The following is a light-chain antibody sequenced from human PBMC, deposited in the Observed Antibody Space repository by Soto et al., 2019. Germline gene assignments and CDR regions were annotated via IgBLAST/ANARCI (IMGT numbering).Light chain of an antibody. CDR2: DSS. Sequence: EVVLTQSPATLSLSPGERATISCRARQRVSSYLAWYQQKPGQAPRLLIYDSSNRATGIPARFSGSGSGTDFTLTISRLDAEDFAICYCQHRSKWPTFGGGTKVEIK. J-gene: IGKJ4*01. V-gene: IGKV3-11*01. CDR3: QHRSKWPT. CDR1: QRVSSY.